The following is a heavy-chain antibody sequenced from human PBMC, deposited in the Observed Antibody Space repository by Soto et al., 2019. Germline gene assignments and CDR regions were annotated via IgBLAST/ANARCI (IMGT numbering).Heavy chain of an antibody. V-gene: IGHV1-3*01. CDR3: ARCGYTAGYYGMDV. CDR2: INAGNGNT. D-gene: IGHD5-18*01. J-gene: IGHJ6*02. Sequence: ASVKVSCKASGYTFTSYAMHWVRQAPGQRLEWMGWINAGNGNTKYSQKFQGRVTITRDTSASTAYMELSSLRSEGTAVYYCARCGYTAGYYGMDVWGQGNTVTVSS. CDR1: GYTFTSYA.